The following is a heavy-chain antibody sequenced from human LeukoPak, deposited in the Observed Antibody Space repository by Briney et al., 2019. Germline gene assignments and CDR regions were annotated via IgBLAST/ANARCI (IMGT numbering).Heavy chain of an antibody. CDR2: IDWDDDK. J-gene: IGHJ4*02. CDR1: GFSLSTSGMC. CDR3: ARIGTTVTSLRY. D-gene: IGHD4-17*01. Sequence: SGPTLVNPTQTLTLTCTFSGFSLSTSGMCVSWIRQPPGKALEWLARIDWDDDKYYSTSMKTRLTISKDTSKNQVVLTMTNMDPVDTATYYCARIGTTVTSLRYWGQRSLVTVSS. V-gene: IGHV2-70*11.